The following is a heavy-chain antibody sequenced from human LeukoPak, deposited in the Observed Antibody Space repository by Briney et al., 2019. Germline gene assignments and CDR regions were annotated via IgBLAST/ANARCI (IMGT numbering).Heavy chain of an antibody. CDR1: GGSISSGGYY. D-gene: IGHD5-24*01. CDR2: IYYSGST. V-gene: IGHV4-31*03. CDR3: ARDPMATIDFDY. Sequence: SQTLSLTCTVSGGSISSGGYYWSWLRQHPGKGLEWIGYIYYSGSTYYNPSLKSRVTISVDTSKNQFSLKLSSVTAADTAVYYCARDPMATIDFDYWGQGTLVTVSS. J-gene: IGHJ4*02.